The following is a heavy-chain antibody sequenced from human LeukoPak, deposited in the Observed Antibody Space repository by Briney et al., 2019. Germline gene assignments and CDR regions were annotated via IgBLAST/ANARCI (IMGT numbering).Heavy chain of an antibody. V-gene: IGHV3-11*06. D-gene: IGHD5-24*01. CDR1: GFTFSDYY. CDR3: ARDGYNFRGIDY. CDR2: ISSSSSYI. Sequence: GGSLRLSCAASGFTFSDYYMSWIRQAPGKGLEWVSSISSSSSYIYYADSVKGRFTISRDNAKNSLYLQMNSPRAEDTAVYYCARDGYNFRGIDYWGQGTLVTVSS. J-gene: IGHJ4*02.